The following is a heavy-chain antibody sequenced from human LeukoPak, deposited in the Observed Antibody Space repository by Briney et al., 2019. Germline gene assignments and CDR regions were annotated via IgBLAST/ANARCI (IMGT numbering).Heavy chain of an antibody. CDR2: ISPYSGTT. Sequence: ASVKVSCKASGYTFTSYDINWVRQAPGQGLEWMGWISPYSGTTNYAEKFQGRLIMTTDTSTSTAYMELRSLGSDDTAVYYCARDFSFSDLLSSYRSPPYLWGKGTLVTVSS. J-gene: IGHJ4*02. V-gene: IGHV1-18*01. CDR1: GYTFTSYD. CDR3: ARDFSFSDLLSSYRSPPYL. D-gene: IGHD3-3*01.